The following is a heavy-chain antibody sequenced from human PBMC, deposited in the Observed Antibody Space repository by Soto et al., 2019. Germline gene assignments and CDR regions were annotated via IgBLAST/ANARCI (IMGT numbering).Heavy chain of an antibody. V-gene: IGHV3-21*01. D-gene: IGHD6-19*01. Sequence: GSLRLSCAASGFTFSSYSMNWVRQAPGKGLEWVSSISSSSYIYYADSVKGRFTISRDNAKNSLYLQMNSLRAEDTAVYYCAGQYSSGWYPYWGQGTLVTVSS. CDR2: ISSSSYI. J-gene: IGHJ4*02. CDR3: AGQYSSGWYPY. CDR1: GFTFSSYS.